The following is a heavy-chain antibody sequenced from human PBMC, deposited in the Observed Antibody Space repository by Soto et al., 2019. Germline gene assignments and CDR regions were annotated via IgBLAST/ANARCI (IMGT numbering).Heavy chain of an antibody. Sequence: QITLKESGPTLVKPTQTLTLTCTFSGFSLSTSGVGVGWIRQPPGKALEWLALIYWDDDKRYSPSLKSRLTITKDTSKNQVVLTMTNMDPVDTATYYCAHRRMIIGTTINWFDPWGQGTLVTVSS. CDR1: GFSLSTSGVG. CDR2: IYWDDDK. CDR3: AHRRMIIGTTINWFDP. J-gene: IGHJ5*02. D-gene: IGHD1-7*01. V-gene: IGHV2-5*02.